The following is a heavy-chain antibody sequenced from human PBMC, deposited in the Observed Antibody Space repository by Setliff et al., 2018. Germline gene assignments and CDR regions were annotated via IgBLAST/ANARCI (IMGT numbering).Heavy chain of an antibody. D-gene: IGHD3-3*01. J-gene: IGHJ6*03. V-gene: IGHV3-11*04. Sequence: PGGSLRLSCAASGFTFSDYYMNWIRQAPGKGLEWISYISSSGTSIYYADSVKGRFTISKDNAKNSLYLQMNSLRAEDTAVYYCARGPTIFGAIYYMDVWGKGTTVTVSS. CDR3: ARGPTIFGAIYYMDV. CDR1: GFTFSDYY. CDR2: ISSSGTSI.